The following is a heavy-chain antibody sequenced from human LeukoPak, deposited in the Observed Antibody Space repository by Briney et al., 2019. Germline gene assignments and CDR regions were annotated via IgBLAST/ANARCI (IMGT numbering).Heavy chain of an antibody. CDR3: ARTYCAEDCSIRYFDY. Sequence: ASVKVSCKASGYSFTSHYMHWVRQAPGQGLEWLGLINPSGSSTLYAQKFQGRVTLTRDKSTSTVYMELSSLTSDDTAVYYCARTYCAEDCSIRYFDYWGQGTLVTVSS. CDR1: GYSFTSHY. J-gene: IGHJ4*02. V-gene: IGHV1-46*01. CDR2: INPSGSST. D-gene: IGHD2-21*02.